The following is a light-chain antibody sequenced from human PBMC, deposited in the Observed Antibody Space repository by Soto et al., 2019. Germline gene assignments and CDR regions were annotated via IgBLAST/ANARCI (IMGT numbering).Light chain of an antibody. CDR2: EVS. V-gene: IGLV2-14*01. Sequence: QSVLTQPASVSGSPGQSITISCTGTSIDVGADNYVSWYQQHPGKAPKLMIYEVSNRPSGVSNRFSGSKSGNSASLTISGLQAEDEDDYYCSSYSSSTTVVFGAGTKLTVL. CDR1: SIDVGADNY. J-gene: IGLJ2*01. CDR3: SSYSSSTTVV.